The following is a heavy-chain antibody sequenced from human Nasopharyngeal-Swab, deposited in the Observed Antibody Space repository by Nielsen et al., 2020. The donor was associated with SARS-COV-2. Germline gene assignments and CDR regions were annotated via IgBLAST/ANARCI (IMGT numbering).Heavy chain of an antibody. J-gene: IGHJ4*02. CDR1: GGSISSGGYY. V-gene: IGHV4-31*03. CDR2: IYYSGST. D-gene: IGHD2-2*01. CDR3: ARVTAVVVPANYFDY. Sequence: SETLSLTCTVSGGSISSGGYYWSWIRQHPGKGLEWIGYIYYSGSTYYNPSLKSRVTISVDTSKNQFSLKLSSVTAADTAVYYCARVTAVVVPANYFDYWGQGTLVTVSS.